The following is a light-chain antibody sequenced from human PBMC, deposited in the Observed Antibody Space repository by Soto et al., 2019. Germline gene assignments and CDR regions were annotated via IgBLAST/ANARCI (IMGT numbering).Light chain of an antibody. J-gene: IGKJ3*01. Sequence: DIQITHSPSSLSASVGDRVTITCRASLGIANYLNWYQHKPGKAPNLLIYAASRLQSGVPSRFSGRGSGTDFTLTINSLQPEDFATYYCQQSHYIPFTFGPGTKVDIK. V-gene: IGKV1-39*01. CDR2: AAS. CDR1: LGIANY. CDR3: QQSHYIPFT.